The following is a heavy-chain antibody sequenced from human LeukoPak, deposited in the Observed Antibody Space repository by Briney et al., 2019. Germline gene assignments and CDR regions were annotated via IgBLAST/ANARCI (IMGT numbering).Heavy chain of an antibody. J-gene: IGHJ6*02. CDR3: ARGDVWSGYYGYYGMDV. Sequence: SETLSLTCAVYGGSSSGYYWSWIRQPPGKGLEWIGEINHSGSTNYNPSLKSRVTISGDTSKNQFSLKLSSVTAADTAVYYCARGDVWSGYYGYYGMDVWGQGTTVTVSS. CDR2: INHSGST. D-gene: IGHD3-3*01. V-gene: IGHV4-34*01. CDR1: GGSSSGYY.